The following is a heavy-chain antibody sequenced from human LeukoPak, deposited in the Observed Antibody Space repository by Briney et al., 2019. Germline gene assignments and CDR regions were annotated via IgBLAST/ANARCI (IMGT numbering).Heavy chain of an antibody. J-gene: IGHJ4*02. CDR3: ARDPGYGALDY. Sequence: GGSLRLSCAASGFTFSSYEMNWVRQAPGKGLEWVSSISGSNSYIYYADSMKGRFTISRDNAKNSLYLQMNSLRGEDTAVYYCARDPGYGALDYWGQGTLVTVSS. CDR2: ISGSNSYI. V-gene: IGHV3-21*01. CDR1: GFTFSSYE. D-gene: IGHD4-17*01.